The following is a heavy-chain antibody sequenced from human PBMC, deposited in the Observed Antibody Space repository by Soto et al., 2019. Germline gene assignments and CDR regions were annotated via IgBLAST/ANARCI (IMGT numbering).Heavy chain of an antibody. Sequence: PSETLSLTCTVSGGSISSGGYYWNWIRHHPGKGLEWIGYIHYTGRTFYNPSLKSRITISVDTSQNQFSMTMSSVTAADTEVYFSAREEGEVTTGGYYYHTGIDVWGQANTVTVSS. D-gene: IGHD4-17*01. CDR2: IHYTGRT. CDR1: GGSISSGGYY. J-gene: IGHJ6*02. V-gene: IGHV4-31*03. CDR3: AREEGEVTTGGYYYHTGIDV.